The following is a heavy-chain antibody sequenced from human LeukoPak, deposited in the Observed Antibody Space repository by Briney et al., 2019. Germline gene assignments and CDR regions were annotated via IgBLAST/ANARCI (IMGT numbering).Heavy chain of an antibody. V-gene: IGHV3-23*01. Sequence: PGGSLTLSCAASGFTFSSYGMSWVRHAPGKGLEWVSAISGSGGSTYYADSVKGRFTISRDNSKNTLYLQMNSLRAEDTAVYYCAKVGSGYYVAEDAFDIWGQGTMVTVSS. CDR1: GFTFSSYG. CDR3: AKVGSGYYVAEDAFDI. CDR2: ISGSGGST. J-gene: IGHJ3*02. D-gene: IGHD3-10*02.